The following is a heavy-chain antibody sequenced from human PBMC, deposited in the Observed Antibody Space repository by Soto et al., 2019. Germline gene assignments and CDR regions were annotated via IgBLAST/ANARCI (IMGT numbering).Heavy chain of an antibody. V-gene: IGHV1-69*01. CDR1: GGTFNSYG. CDR2: IIPALGRP. J-gene: IGHJ4*02. Sequence: QVQLVQSGAEVKKPGSSVKVSCKASGGTFNSYGFNWVRQAPGHGLEWLGGIIPALGRPNYAQKFQGRVTITADDSTSTAYMELSSLRYDDTAIYYCARGATSYCGGDCYFDFWGQGTLVTVSS. D-gene: IGHD2-21*02. CDR3: ARGATSYCGGDCYFDF.